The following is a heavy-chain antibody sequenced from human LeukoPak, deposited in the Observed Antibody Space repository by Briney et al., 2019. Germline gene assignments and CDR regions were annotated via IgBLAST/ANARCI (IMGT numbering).Heavy chain of an antibody. V-gene: IGHV3-33*01. J-gene: IGHJ4*02. CDR2: IWYDGSNK. CDR1: GFTFSSYG. Sequence: GGSLRLSCAASGFTFSSYGMHWVRQAPGKGLEGVAVIWYDGSNKYYADSVKGRFTISRDNSKNTLYLQMNSLRAEDTAVYYCARSTSRVYFDYWGQGTLVTVSS. D-gene: IGHD2-2*01. CDR3: ARSTSRVYFDY.